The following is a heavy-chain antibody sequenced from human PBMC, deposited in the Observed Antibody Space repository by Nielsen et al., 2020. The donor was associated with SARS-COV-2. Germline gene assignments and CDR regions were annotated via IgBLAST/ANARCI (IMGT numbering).Heavy chain of an antibody. D-gene: IGHD5-12*01. V-gene: IGHV4-31*03. CDR1: GASISSGGYF. CDR3: AREASGYDHYKYGMDV. CDR2: IYFTGRT. J-gene: IGHJ6*02. Sequence: SDTLSLTCTVSGASISSGGYFWSWIRQHPGKGLEWIGYIYFTGRTSYNPSLKSRVAMSVDTSKNQFSLDLKSVTAADTAVYYCAREASGYDHYKYGMDVWGLGATVTVSS.